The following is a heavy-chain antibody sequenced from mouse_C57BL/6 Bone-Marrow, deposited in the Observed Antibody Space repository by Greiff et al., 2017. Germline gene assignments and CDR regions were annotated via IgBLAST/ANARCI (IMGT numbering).Heavy chain of an antibody. CDR3: ARRDGLSMDY. J-gene: IGHJ4*01. CDR1: GYTFTNYW. V-gene: IGHV1-63*01. Sequence: QVQLKQSGAELVRPGTSVKMSCKASGYTFTNYWIGWAKQRPGHGLEWIGDIYPGGGYTNYNEKFKGKATLTADKSSSTAYMQCSSLTSEDSAIYYCARRDGLSMDYWGQGTSVTVSS. CDR2: IYPGGGYT. D-gene: IGHD2-3*01.